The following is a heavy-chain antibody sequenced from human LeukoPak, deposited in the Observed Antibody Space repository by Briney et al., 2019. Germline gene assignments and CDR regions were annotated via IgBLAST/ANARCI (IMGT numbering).Heavy chain of an antibody. CDR2: ISGSGGST. CDR3: AKVEAVADPGAEYFQH. V-gene: IGHV3-23*01. Sequence: GGSLRLSCAASGFTFSSYAMSWVRQAPGKGLEWVSAISGSGGSTYYADSVKGRFTISRDNSKNTLYLQMNSLRAEDTAVYYCAKVEAVADPGAEYFQHWGQGTLVTVSS. CDR1: GFTFSSYA. D-gene: IGHD6-19*01. J-gene: IGHJ1*01.